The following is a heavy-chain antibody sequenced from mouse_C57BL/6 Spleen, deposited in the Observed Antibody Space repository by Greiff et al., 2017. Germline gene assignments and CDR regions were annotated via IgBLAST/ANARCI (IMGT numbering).Heavy chain of an antibody. V-gene: IGHV1-9*01. CDR1: GYTFTGYR. J-gene: IGHJ4*01. D-gene: IGHD1-1*01. Sequence: QVQLQQSGAELMKPGASVKLSCKATGYTFTGYRIEWVKQRPGHGLEWIGDILPGSGSTNYNEKFKGKATFPAETSSNTAYMQLSSHTTEDSAIYYCAKGSSPYYAMDYWGQGTSVTVSS. CDR3: AKGSSPYYAMDY. CDR2: ILPGSGST.